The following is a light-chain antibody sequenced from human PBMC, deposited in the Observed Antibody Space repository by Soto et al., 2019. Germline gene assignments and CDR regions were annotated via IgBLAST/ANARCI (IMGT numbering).Light chain of an antibody. V-gene: IGKV1-27*01. J-gene: IGKJ5*01. Sequence: DIQMTQSPSSLSASVGDRVTITCRASQGISNYLAWYQQKPGKVPKLLIYAASTLQSGVPSRFSGSGSGTDFNLTIISLQPEDVATYYCQKYNSALITFGQGTRLEIK. CDR3: QKYNSALIT. CDR2: AAS. CDR1: QGISNY.